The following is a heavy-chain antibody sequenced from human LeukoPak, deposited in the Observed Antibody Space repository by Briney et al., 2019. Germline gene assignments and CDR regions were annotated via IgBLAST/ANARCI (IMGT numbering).Heavy chain of an antibody. CDR2: INSDGSWT. CDR1: GNYW. Sequence: GGSLRLSCAASGNYWMHWVRQVPGKGLVWVSHINSDGSWTSYADSVKGRFTISKDNAKNTVYLQMNSLRAEDTAVYYCARGRNNYDIYDSSGYSLDYWGQGTLVTVSS. J-gene: IGHJ4*02. D-gene: IGHD3-22*01. V-gene: IGHV3-74*01. CDR3: ARGRNNYDIYDSSGYSLDY.